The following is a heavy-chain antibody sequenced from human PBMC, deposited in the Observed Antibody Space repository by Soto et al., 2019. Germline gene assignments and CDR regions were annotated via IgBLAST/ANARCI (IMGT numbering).Heavy chain of an antibody. D-gene: IGHD3-9*01. J-gene: IGHJ5*01. CDR2: IIGGDGDK. Sequence: EVQLLEHGGQLVQPGESLRLSCAASGCTFRTFTMNWVRQAPGKGLEWVSGIIGGDGDKFYSDSVKGRFTISRDNSKDMLFLQMSSLRVDDTAVYYCAKDRDPDGIWTFDSWGQGTLVTVSS. CDR3: AKDRDPDGIWTFDS. V-gene: IGHV3-23*01. CDR1: GCTFRTFT.